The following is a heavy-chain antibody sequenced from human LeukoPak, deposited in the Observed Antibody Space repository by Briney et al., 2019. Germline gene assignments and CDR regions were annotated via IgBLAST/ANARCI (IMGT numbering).Heavy chain of an antibody. V-gene: IGHV3-7*03. D-gene: IGHD5-24*01. Sequence: GGSLRLSCAASGFMFSSNWMSWARLAPGKGLEWVANIKEDGTETYYVDSVKGRFTISRDNAKNSLYLQMNSLRVEDTAVYYCAKEGRSLQTYWGQGTLVTVSS. CDR1: GFMFSSNW. CDR3: AKEGRSLQTY. J-gene: IGHJ4*02. CDR2: IKEDGTET.